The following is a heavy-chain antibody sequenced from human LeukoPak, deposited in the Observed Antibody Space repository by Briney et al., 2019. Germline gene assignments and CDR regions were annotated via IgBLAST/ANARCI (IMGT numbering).Heavy chain of an antibody. CDR2: IIPTFGTA. CDR3: ARSGGSVSSSDWFDP. J-gene: IGHJ5*02. CDR1: GGTFSSYA. D-gene: IGHD6-6*01. Sequence: SVKVSCKASGGTFSSYAISWVRQAPGQGLEWMGGIIPTFGTANYAQKFQGRVTITADKSTSTAYMELSSLRSEDTAVYYCARSGGSVSSSDWFDPWGQGTLVTVSS. V-gene: IGHV1-69*06.